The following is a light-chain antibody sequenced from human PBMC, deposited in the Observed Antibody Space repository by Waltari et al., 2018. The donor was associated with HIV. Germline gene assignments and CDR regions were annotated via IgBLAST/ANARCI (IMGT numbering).Light chain of an antibody. CDR3: AAWDDSLSGWV. V-gene: IGLV1-44*01. CDR2: SNN. Sequence: QSVLTQPPSASGTPGQRVTISCSGSSSNIGSNTVNWYQQLPGTAPKLLIYSNNPRPSGVPDRFSGSKSGTSASLAISGLRSEDEADYYCAAWDDSLSGWVFGGGTKLTVL. CDR1: SSNIGSNT. J-gene: IGLJ3*02.